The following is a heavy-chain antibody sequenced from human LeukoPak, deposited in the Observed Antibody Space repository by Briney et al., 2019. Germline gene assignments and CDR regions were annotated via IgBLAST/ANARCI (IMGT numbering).Heavy chain of an antibody. CDR3: ARAPGTTVTNWFDP. V-gene: IGHV1-8*01. D-gene: IGHD4-17*01. CDR2: MNPNSGNT. J-gene: IGHJ5*02. Sequence: ASVKVSCKAPGYTFTSYDINWVRQATGQGLEWMGWMNPNSGNTGYAQKFQGRVTMTRNTSISTAYMELSSLRSEDTAVYYCARAPGTTVTNWFDPWGQGTLVTVSS. CDR1: GYTFTSYD.